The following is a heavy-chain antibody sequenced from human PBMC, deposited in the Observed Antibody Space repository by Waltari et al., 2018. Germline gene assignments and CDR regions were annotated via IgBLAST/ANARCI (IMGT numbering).Heavy chain of an antibody. CDR1: GGSISSYY. D-gene: IGHD2-15*01. CDR2: IYYSGST. Sequence: QVQLQESGPGLVKPSETLSLTCTVSGGSISSYYWSWIRQPPGKGLEWIGYIYYSGSTNYNPSLKSRVTISVDTSKNQCSLKLSSVTAADTAVYYGARSLGYCSGGSCLNWFDPWGQGTLVTVSS. V-gene: IGHV4-59*01. CDR3: ARSLGYCSGGSCLNWFDP. J-gene: IGHJ5*02.